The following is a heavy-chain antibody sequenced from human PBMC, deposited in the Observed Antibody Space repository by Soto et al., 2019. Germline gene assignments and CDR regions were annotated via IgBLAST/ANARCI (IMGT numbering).Heavy chain of an antibody. V-gene: IGHV3-30*04. J-gene: IGHJ4*02. D-gene: IGHD3-16*01. CDR2: ISYDGSQK. Sequence: QVQLVDSGGGMVQPGRSLSLSCAASGFSFSSSAMHWVRQAPDKGLEWVAIISYDGSQKYYADSVKGRFTISRDNSKNTLSLQMNCLRAEDTAVYFCAKDRGRWLKLGYFDYWGQGTLVTVSS. CDR1: GFSFSSSA. CDR3: AKDRGRWLKLGYFDY.